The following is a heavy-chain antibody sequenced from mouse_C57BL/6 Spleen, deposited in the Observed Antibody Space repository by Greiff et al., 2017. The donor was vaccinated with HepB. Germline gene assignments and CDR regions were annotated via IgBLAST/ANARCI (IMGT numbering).Heavy chain of an antibody. D-gene: IGHD2-5*01. CDR2: ISDGGSYT. CDR1: GFTFSSYA. Sequence: DVQLVESGGGLVKPGGSLKLSCAASGFTFSSYAMSWVRQTPEKRLEWFAISDGGSYTYYPDNVKGRFTISRDNAKNNLYLQMSHLKSEDTAMYYCARGGLYYSNYGWYFDVWGTGTTVTVSS. CDR3: ARGGLYYSNYGWYFDV. J-gene: IGHJ1*03. V-gene: IGHV5-4*01.